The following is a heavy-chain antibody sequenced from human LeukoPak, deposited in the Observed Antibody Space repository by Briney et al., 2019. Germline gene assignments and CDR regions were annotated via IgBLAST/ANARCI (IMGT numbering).Heavy chain of an antibody. Sequence: GGSLRLSCAASGFTFSSYSMNWVRQAPGKGLEGVSSISSSSSYIYYADSVKGRFTISRDNAKNSLYLQMNSLRAEDTAVYSCAELGITMIGGVWGKGTTVTISS. CDR1: GFTFSSYS. CDR3: AELGITMIGGV. V-gene: IGHV3-21*01. CDR2: ISSSSSYI. D-gene: IGHD3-10*02. J-gene: IGHJ6*04.